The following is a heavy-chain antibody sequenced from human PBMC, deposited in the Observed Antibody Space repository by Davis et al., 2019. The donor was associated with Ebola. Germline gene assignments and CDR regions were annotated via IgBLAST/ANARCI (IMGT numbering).Heavy chain of an antibody. CDR1: GFTFSSYA. Sequence: PGGSLRLSCAASGFTFSSYAMHWVRQAPGKGLEYVSAISSNGGSTYYANSVKGRFTISRDNSTNTLYLQMGSLRAEDMAVYYCARSRWLQWYFDYWGQGTLVTVSS. D-gene: IGHD5-24*01. J-gene: IGHJ4*02. CDR3: ARSRWLQWYFDY. V-gene: IGHV3-64*01. CDR2: ISSNGGST.